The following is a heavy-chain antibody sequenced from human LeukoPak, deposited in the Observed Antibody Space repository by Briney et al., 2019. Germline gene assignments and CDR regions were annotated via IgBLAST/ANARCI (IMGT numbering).Heavy chain of an antibody. D-gene: IGHD4-23*01. CDR2: IYSGGST. Sequence: QAGGSLRLSCAASGFVVSTNYMSWVRQAPGKGLEWVSVIYSGGSTYYADSVKGRFTISRDNSKNTLYLQMNSLRAEDTAVYYCVRYDGGNDYYSDYWGQGTLVTVSS. J-gene: IGHJ4*02. CDR1: GFVVSTNY. V-gene: IGHV3-53*01. CDR3: VRYDGGNDYYSDY.